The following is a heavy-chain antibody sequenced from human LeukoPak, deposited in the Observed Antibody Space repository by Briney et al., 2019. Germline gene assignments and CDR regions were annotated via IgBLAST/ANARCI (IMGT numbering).Heavy chain of an antibody. J-gene: IGHJ4*02. V-gene: IGHV3-53*01. D-gene: IGHD2-2*01. CDR3: ASRGYQLLSPFDY. Sequence: GGSLRLSCAGSGFIVSDNYMSWVRQAPGKGLEWVSVIYSGGSTFYADSVKGRFTISRDISKNTLFLQMNSLRAEDTAVYYCASRGYQLLSPFDYWGQGTLVTVSS. CDR2: IYSGGST. CDR1: GFIVSDNY.